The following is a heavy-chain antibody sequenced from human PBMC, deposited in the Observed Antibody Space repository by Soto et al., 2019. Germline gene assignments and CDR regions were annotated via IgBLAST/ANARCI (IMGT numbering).Heavy chain of an antibody. D-gene: IGHD6-13*01. V-gene: IGHV3-9*01. CDR2: ITWSSGSI. J-gene: IGHJ4*02. Sequence: GGSLRLSCAASGFTFDDYAMHWVRQAPGKGLEWVSGITWSSGSIGYADSVKGRFTISRDNAKNSLYLQMNSLRVEDTALYYCAKDFGNAADPPYWGQGTLVTVSS. CDR1: GFTFDDYA. CDR3: AKDFGNAADPPY.